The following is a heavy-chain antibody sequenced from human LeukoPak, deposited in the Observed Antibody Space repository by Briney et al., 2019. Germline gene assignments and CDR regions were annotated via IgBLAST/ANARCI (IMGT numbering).Heavy chain of an antibody. CDR3: ATYCTGGICSDY. CDR1: RFTFSGNG. J-gene: IGHJ4*02. CDR2: ISFDGSNK. Sequence: PGGSLRLSCAASRFTFSGNGMSWVRQAPGKGLDWVAVISFDGSNKYYADSVKGRFTISRDNSKSTLYLQVNSLRAEDAAVYYCATYCTGGICSDYWGQGTLVTVSS. V-gene: IGHV3-30*03. D-gene: IGHD2-15*01.